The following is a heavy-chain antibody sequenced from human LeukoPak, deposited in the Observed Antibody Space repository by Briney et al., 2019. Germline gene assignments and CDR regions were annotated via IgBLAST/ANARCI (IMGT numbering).Heavy chain of an antibody. D-gene: IGHD6-13*01. CDR2: IYYSGST. CDR3: ARRRSSSWDWFDP. J-gene: IGHJ5*02. Sequence: SETLSLTCTVSGGSISSYYWSWIRQPPGKGLEWIGYIYYSGSTNYNPSLKSRVTISVDTSKSQFSLKLSSVTAADTAVYYCARRRSSSWDWFDPWGQGTLVTVSS. CDR1: GGSISSYY. V-gene: IGHV4-59*08.